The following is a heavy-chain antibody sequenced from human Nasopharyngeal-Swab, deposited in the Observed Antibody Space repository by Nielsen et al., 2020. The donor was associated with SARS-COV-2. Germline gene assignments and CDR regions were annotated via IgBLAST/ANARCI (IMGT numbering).Heavy chain of an antibody. J-gene: IGHJ6*02. D-gene: IGHD3-16*01. V-gene: IGHV4-59*01. Sequence: WIRQPPGKGLEWIGYIYYSGSTNYNPSLKSRVTISVDTSKNQFSLKLSSVPAADTAVYYCARVEGGFYRPYYYGMDVWGQGTTVTVSS. CDR2: IYYSGST. CDR3: ARVEGGFYRPYYYGMDV.